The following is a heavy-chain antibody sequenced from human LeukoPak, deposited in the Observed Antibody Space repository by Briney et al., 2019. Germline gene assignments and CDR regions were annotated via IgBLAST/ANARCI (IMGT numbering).Heavy chain of an antibody. D-gene: IGHD3-3*01. CDR2: ISYSGSS. Sequence: SETLSLTCTVSGGSIRSSTYYWGWIRQPPGKGLEWIGSISYSGSSYYNPSLKSRVTISVDTSKNQFSLKVSSVTAADTAVYYGARLFYDFWSGHYYYYMDVWGKGTTVTVSS. V-gene: IGHV4-39*01. CDR1: GGSIRSSTYY. J-gene: IGHJ6*03. CDR3: ARLFYDFWSGHYYYYMDV.